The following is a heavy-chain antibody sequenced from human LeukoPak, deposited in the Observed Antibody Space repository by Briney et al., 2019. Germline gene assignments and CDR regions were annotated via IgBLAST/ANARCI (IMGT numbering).Heavy chain of an antibody. Sequence: GPALVKPTETLTLTCTFSGFSLITSGMCVAWIRQPPGKALEWLARIDWDDDEFYSTSLQTRLTISKDTSKNQVVLAMTNTGPLDTATYVCARYRTTGTTFDYWGQGTLVTVSS. D-gene: IGHD4-17*01. CDR3: ARYRTTGTTFDY. J-gene: IGHJ4*02. CDR2: IDWDDDE. V-gene: IGHV2-70*17. CDR1: GFSLITSGMC.